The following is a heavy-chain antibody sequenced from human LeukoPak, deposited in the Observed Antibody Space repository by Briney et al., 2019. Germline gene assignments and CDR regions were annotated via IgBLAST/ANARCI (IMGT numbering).Heavy chain of an antibody. CDR2: IDTAGSAT. J-gene: IGHJ4*02. D-gene: IGHD5-24*01. CDR3: ARTGGWLSNFDF. V-gene: IGHV3-74*01. Sequence: GGSLRLSCTASGFTFSNFWMHWVRQAPGKGLVWVSGIDTAGSATRYADSEKGRFTISRDSAKNTLFLQINSLRAEDTAVYYCARTGGWLSNFDFWGQGSLVTVSS. CDR1: GFTFSNFW.